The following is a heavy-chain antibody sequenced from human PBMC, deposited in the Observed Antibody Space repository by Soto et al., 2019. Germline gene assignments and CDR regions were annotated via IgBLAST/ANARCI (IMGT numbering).Heavy chain of an antibody. CDR3: ARLRDAKNEWELMPLDY. CDR2: ISAYNGNT. CDR1: GYTFTSYG. J-gene: IGHJ4*02. Sequence: GASVKVSCKASGYTFTSYGISWVRQAPGQGLEWMGWISAYNGNTNYAQKLQGRVTMTTDTSTSTAYMELRSLRSDDTAVYYCARLRDAKNEWELMPLDYWGQGTLVTVSS. V-gene: IGHV1-18*01. D-gene: IGHD1-26*01.